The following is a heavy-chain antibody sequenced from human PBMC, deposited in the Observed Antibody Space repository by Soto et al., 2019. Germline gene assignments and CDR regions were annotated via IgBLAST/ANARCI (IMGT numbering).Heavy chain of an antibody. Sequence: SETLSLTCTVSGGYISNYYWSWIRQPPGKGLEWIGYIYYSGSTYYNPSLKSRVTMSVDTSKNQFSLKLSSVTAVDTAVYYCARGFGWFDPWGQGTLVTVSS. CDR1: GGYISNYY. V-gene: IGHV4-59*12. CDR3: ARGFGWFDP. CDR2: IYYSGST. J-gene: IGHJ5*02. D-gene: IGHD3-16*01.